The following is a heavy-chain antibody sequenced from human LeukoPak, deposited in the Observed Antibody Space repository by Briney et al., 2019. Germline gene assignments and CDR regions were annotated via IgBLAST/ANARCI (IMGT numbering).Heavy chain of an antibody. CDR3: AKDGALYGGNTYFDY. CDR2: IRYDGSNK. V-gene: IGHV3-30*02. J-gene: IGHJ4*02. Sequence: GGSLRLSCATSRSTFSSYDMHWVRQAPGKGLEWVAFIRYDGSNKYYADSVKGRFTISRDNSKNTLYLQMSSLRAEDTAVYYCAKDGALYGGNTYFDYWGQGTLVTVSS. D-gene: IGHD4-23*01. CDR1: RSTFSSYD.